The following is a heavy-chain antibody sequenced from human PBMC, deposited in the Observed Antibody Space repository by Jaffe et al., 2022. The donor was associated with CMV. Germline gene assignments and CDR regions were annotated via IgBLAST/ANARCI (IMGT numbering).Heavy chain of an antibody. CDR3: ARNEF. CDR1: GFTFSGSW. J-gene: IGHJ4*02. V-gene: IGHV3-7*03. D-gene: IGHD3-10*01. CDR2: IKEDGSEK. Sequence: EVQLVESGGGLVQPGGSLRLSCAASGFTFSGSWMSWVRQAPGKGLEWVANIKEDGSEKYYVDSVTGRFIISRDNAKSSLSLHMNSLRAEDTAVYYCARNEFWGQGTLVTVSS.